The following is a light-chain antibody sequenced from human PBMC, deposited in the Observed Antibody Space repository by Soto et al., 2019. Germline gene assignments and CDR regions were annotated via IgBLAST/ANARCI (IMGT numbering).Light chain of an antibody. CDR3: AAWDDSLNYI. CDR1: SXNIGSNT. J-gene: IGLJ1*01. Sequence: QSVLTQPPSTSGTPGQRVTISCSGSSXNIGSNTVNWYQQLPGTAPKLLIYSNNQRPSGVPDRFSGSKSGTSASLAISGLQSEDEADYYCAAWDDSLNYIFGTGTKVTV. V-gene: IGLV1-44*01. CDR2: SNN.